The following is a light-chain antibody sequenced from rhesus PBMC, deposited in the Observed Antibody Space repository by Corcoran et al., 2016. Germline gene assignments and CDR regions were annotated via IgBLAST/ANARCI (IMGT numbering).Light chain of an antibody. CDR2: RAS. J-gene: IGKJ2*01. Sequence: DIQMAQSPSSLSASVGDRVTITCRASQGISNWLAWYQQKPGKAPRLLIYRASNLETGVPSRFSGSGAGTDFTLTISSLQPEDIATYYCQQHDNSPPSFGQGTKVEIK. CDR3: QQHDNSPPS. V-gene: IGKV1-69*01. CDR1: QGISNW.